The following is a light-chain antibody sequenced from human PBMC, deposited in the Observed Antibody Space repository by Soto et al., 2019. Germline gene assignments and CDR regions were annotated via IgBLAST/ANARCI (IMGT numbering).Light chain of an antibody. J-gene: IGKJ4*01. CDR2: DAS. CDR1: QSVSSN. CDR3: QQRSNWPSLT. Sequence: EIVLTHSPGTLSLSPGERATLSCRASQSVSSNLAWYQQEPGQAPRLLIYDASNRATGIPARFSGSGSGTEFTLTISSLQSEDFAVYYCQQRSNWPSLTFGGGTKVDIK. V-gene: IGKV3-11*01.